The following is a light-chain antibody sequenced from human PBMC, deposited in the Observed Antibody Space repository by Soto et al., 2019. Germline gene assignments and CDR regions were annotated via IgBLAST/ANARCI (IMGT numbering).Light chain of an antibody. V-gene: IGKV1-12*01. Sequence: DIQMTQSPSSVSSSVGDRVTITCRASQGISSWLAWYQQKPGKAPKLLIYAASSLQSGVPSRFSGSGSGTDFTLTISRLEPEDFAVYYCQQYINSPWTFGQGTKVEI. CDR2: AAS. CDR3: QQYINSPWT. J-gene: IGKJ1*01. CDR1: QGISSW.